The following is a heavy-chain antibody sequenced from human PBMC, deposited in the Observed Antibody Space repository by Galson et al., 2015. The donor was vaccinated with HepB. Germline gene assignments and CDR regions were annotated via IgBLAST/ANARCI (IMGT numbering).Heavy chain of an antibody. J-gene: IGHJ4*02. CDR2: IYYSGIT. CDR3: ARTSIVGATRLFDY. V-gene: IGHV4-39*01. CDR1: GGSISSSSYS. Sequence: SETLSLTCTVSGGSISSSSYSWGWIRQPPGKGLEWIGSIYYSGITYYNPSLKSRVTISVDTSKNQFSLKLSSVTAADTAVYFCARTSIVGATRLFDYWGQGTLVTVSS. D-gene: IGHD1-26*01.